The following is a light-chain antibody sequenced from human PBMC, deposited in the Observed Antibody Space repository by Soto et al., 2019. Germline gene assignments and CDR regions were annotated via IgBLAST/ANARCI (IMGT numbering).Light chain of an antibody. V-gene: IGKV3-20*01. Sequence: IVLTQSPGTLSLSPGERATLSCRASQSVTSNYLAWYQQKPGQSPRLLIYGASRRATGIPDRFSGSGSGTDFTLTISRLEPEDSAVYYCQQYGSSLRTFGQGTKVDIK. CDR2: GAS. CDR1: QSVTSNY. J-gene: IGKJ1*01. CDR3: QQYGSSLRT.